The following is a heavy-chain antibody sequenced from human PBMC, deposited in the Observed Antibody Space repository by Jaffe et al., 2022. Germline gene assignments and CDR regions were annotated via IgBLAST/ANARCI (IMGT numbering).Heavy chain of an antibody. D-gene: IGHD3-3*01. Sequence: EVQLLESGGGLVQPGGSLRLSCAASGFIFSSYAMSWVRQAPGKGLEWVSAIRGSGDSTYYADSVKGRFTISRDNSKNTLYLQMNSLRAEDTAVYYCATLKGSDFWSGLGALDIWGQGTMVTVSS. CDR1: GFIFSSYA. J-gene: IGHJ3*02. CDR2: IRGSGDST. CDR3: ATLKGSDFWSGLGALDI. V-gene: IGHV3-23*01.